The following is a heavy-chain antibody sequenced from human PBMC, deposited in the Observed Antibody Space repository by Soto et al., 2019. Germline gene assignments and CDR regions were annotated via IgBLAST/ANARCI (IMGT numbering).Heavy chain of an antibody. V-gene: IGHV4-38-2*01. Sequence: SETLSLTWAVSGYSISSGLYRGCLRQPPGQGLAWIGTIYRGGITYYNPSLKSRVPISVDTSKNQFSLKLRSVTAAAPAVYYCAIARDYIGYWGKGTLVTVSS. CDR1: GYSISSGLY. J-gene: IGHJ4*02. CDR3: AIARDYIGY. CDR2: IYRGGIT.